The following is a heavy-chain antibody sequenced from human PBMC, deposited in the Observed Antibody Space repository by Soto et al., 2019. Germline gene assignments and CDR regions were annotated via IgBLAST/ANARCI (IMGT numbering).Heavy chain of an antibody. Sequence: EVQLVESGGGLVQPGGSLRLSCAASGFTFSDYNMIWVRQAPGKGLQWVSYIDIFSATIYYADSVRGRFTISRDNDKNSLYLQMNSLRDEDTAVYYCARDGVAEIDYWGQGTLVTVSS. D-gene: IGHD2-15*01. CDR1: GFTFSDYN. CDR3: ARDGVAEIDY. V-gene: IGHV3-48*02. J-gene: IGHJ4*02. CDR2: IDIFSATI.